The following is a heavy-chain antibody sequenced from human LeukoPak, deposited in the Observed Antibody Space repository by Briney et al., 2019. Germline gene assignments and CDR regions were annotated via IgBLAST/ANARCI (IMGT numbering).Heavy chain of an antibody. Sequence: GGSLRLSCAAAGFTFSSYAMNWVRQAPGKGLEWVSVISGSGGSTYYADSVKGRFTISRDNSKNTLYLQMNSLRAEDTAVYYCATSYYGSGSYSFDYWGQGTLVTVSS. CDR3: ATSYYGSGSYSFDY. D-gene: IGHD3-10*01. J-gene: IGHJ4*02. CDR1: GFTFSSYA. V-gene: IGHV3-23*01. CDR2: ISGSGGST.